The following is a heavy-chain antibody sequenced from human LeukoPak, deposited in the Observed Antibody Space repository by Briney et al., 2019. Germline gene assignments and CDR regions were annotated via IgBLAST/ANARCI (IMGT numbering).Heavy chain of an antibody. J-gene: IGHJ4*02. CDR1: GGSITSNSYY. V-gene: IGHV4-39*07. D-gene: IGHD2-2*01. CDR2: ITYSGST. Sequence: PSETLSLTCTVSGGSITSNSYYWGWIRQPPGKGLEWIGSITYSGSTYYNPSLKRRVTISIDTSKNQFSLKLSSVTAADTAVYYCARERREQLLPPYTRSVTYFDYWGQGTLVTVSS. CDR3: ARERREQLLPPYTRSVTYFDY.